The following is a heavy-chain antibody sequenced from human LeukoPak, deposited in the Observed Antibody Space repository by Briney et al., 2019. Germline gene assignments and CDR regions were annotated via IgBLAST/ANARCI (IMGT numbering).Heavy chain of an antibody. Sequence: ASVKVSCKASGYTFTSYDINWVRQATGQGLEWMGWMNPNSGNTGYAQKFQGRVTMTRNTSISTAYMELSRLKSDDTAVYYCARVAVSFWSGLDYWGQGNLVTVFS. CDR3: ARVAVSFWSGLDY. J-gene: IGHJ4*02. V-gene: IGHV1-8*01. CDR1: GYTFTSYD. CDR2: MNPNSGNT. D-gene: IGHD3-3*01.